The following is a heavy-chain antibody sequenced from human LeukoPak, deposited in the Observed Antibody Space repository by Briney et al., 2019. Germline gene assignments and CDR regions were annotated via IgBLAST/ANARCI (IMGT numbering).Heavy chain of an antibody. J-gene: IGHJ4*02. CDR3: ARARYGGNYYFDY. Sequence: PGGSLRLSCAASGFTFSNSWMHWVRQAPGKGLVWVSRINSDGSSTSYADSVKGRFTISRDNAKNTLYLQMNSLRAEDTAVYYCARARYGGNYYFDYWGQGTLVTVSS. V-gene: IGHV3-74*01. D-gene: IGHD4-23*01. CDR2: INSDGSST. CDR1: GFTFSNSW.